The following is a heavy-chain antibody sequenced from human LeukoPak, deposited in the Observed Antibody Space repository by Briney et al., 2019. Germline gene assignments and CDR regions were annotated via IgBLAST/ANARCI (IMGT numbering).Heavy chain of an antibody. CDR3: ARQCSSSWYGLDY. CDR1: GYSFTSYW. Sequence: GESLKISCKGSGYSFTSYWIGWVRQRPGRGLEGMGIIYPGDSDTRYSPSFQGQVTISADKSISTAYLQWSSLKASDTAMYYCARQCSSSWYGLDYWGQGTLVTVSS. CDR2: IYPGDSDT. V-gene: IGHV5-51*01. J-gene: IGHJ4*02. D-gene: IGHD6-13*01.